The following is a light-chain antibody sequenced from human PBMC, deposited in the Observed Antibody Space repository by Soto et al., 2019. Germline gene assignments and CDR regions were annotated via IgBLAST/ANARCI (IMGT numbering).Light chain of an antibody. CDR1: QGIGVY. Sequence: DIQMNQSPSSLSASLGDRVTITCRASQGIGVYLAWFQQKPGKVPKLLIYAASTLQSGVPSRFSGSGSGTDFTLTISSLQPEDFATYYCQKYNSAPLTFGGGTKVEIK. CDR2: AAS. V-gene: IGKV1-27*01. CDR3: QKYNSAPLT. J-gene: IGKJ4*01.